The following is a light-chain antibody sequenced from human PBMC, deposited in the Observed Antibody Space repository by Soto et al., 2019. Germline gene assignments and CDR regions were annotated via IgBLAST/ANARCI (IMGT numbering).Light chain of an antibody. V-gene: IGKV1-6*01. CDR1: QGIRND. CDR3: LQDYNYRWT. CDR2: AAS. Sequence: AIQMTQSPSSLSASVGDRVTITCRASQGIRNDLGWYQQNPGKAPKLLIYAASSLRSGVPSRFSGSGSGTDFTRSISSLQPEDFATYYCLQDYNYRWTFGQGTKVEIK. J-gene: IGKJ1*01.